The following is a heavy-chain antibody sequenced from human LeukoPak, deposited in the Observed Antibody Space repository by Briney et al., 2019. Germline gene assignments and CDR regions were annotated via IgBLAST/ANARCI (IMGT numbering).Heavy chain of an antibody. Sequence: ASVKVSCKASGFTFTGHYMHWMRQAPGQGLEWMGWINPNSGGTNYAQKFQGRVTMTRDTSIRTAYMELSRLRSDDTAMYYCARYYIEGRCFDYWGQGTLVTVSS. CDR1: GFTFTGHY. J-gene: IGHJ4*02. CDR3: ARYYIEGRCFDY. V-gene: IGHV1-2*02. D-gene: IGHD3-10*01. CDR2: INPNSGGT.